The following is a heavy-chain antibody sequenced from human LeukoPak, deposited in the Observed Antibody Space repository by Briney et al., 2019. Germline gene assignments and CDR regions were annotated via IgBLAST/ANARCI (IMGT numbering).Heavy chain of an antibody. D-gene: IGHD3-22*01. CDR1: GYTLTELS. CDR3: ATGRYYYDSSGYPVRWFDP. CDR2: FDPEDGET. Sequence: ASVKVSCKVSGYTLTELSMHWVRQAPGKGLEWMGGFDPEDGETIYAQKFQGRVTMTEDTSTDTAYMELSSLRSEDTAVYYCATGRYYYDSSGYPVRWFDPWGQGTLVTVSS. J-gene: IGHJ5*02. V-gene: IGHV1-24*01.